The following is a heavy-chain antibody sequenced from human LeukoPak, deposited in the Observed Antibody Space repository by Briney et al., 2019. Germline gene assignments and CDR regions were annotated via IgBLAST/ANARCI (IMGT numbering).Heavy chain of an antibody. CDR1: GFTFSSYS. V-gene: IGHV3-21*01. J-gene: IGHJ4*02. D-gene: IGHD1-26*01. Sequence: GGSLRLSCAASGFTFSSYSMNWVRQAPGKGLEWVSSISSSSSYIYYADSVKGRFTIPRDNAKNSLYLQMNSLRAEDTAVYYCARDLVGATAGYWGQGTLVTVSS. CDR3: ARDLVGATAGY. CDR2: ISSSSSYI.